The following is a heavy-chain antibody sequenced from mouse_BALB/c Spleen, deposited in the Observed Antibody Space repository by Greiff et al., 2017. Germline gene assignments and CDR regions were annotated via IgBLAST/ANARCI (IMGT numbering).Heavy chain of an antibody. CDR3: ARFYAMDY. CDR1: GYAFSSYW. V-gene: IGHV1-82*01. Sequence: QVQLQQSGPELVKPGASVKISCKASGYAFSSYWMNWVKQRPGQGLEWIGRIYPGDGDTNYNGKFKGKATLTADKSSSTAYMQLSSLTSVDSAVYFCARFYAMDYWGQGTSVTVSS. CDR2: IYPGDGDT. J-gene: IGHJ4*01.